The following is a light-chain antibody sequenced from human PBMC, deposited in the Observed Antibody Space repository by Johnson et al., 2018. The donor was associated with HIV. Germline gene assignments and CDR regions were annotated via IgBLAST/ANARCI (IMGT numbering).Light chain of an antibody. J-gene: IGLJ1*01. Sequence: HSVLTQPPSVSAAPGQKVTISCSGSSSNIGNNYVSWYQQLPGTAPKLLIYDNNKRPSGIPDRFSGSKSGTSATLGITGLQTGDEADYYCGTWDSSLSVGFFGTGTKVTVL. CDR2: DNN. CDR1: SSNIGNNY. V-gene: IGLV1-51*01. CDR3: GTWDSSLSVGF.